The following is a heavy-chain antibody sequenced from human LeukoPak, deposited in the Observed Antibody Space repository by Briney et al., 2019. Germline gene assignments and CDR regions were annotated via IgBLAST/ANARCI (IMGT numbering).Heavy chain of an antibody. Sequence: PSETLSLTCAVYGGSFSGYYWSWIRQPPGKGPEWIGEINHSGSTNYNPSLKSRVTISVDTSKNQFSLKLSSVTAADTAVYYCAGGFRGSGSSNWGQGTLVTVSS. D-gene: IGHD3-10*01. CDR2: INHSGST. J-gene: IGHJ4*02. V-gene: IGHV4-34*01. CDR3: AGGFRGSGSSN. CDR1: GGSFSGYY.